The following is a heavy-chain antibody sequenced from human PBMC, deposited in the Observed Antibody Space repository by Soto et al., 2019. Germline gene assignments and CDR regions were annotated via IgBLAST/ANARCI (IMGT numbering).Heavy chain of an antibody. J-gene: IGHJ4*02. CDR3: ARRSRSSSGWYFLDY. Sequence: SETLSLTCTVSGGSISSDSWSWIRQSPGKALEWIGYSYYNGVTKYNPSLKSRVTISVDTSQNQFSLKLTSVTATDTAVYYCARRSRSSSGWYFLDYWGQGTLVTVSS. CDR2: SYYNGVT. V-gene: IGHV4-59*01. D-gene: IGHD6-19*01. CDR1: GGSISSDS.